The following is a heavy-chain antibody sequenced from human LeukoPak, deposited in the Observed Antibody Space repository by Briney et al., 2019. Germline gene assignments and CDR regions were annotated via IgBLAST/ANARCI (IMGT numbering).Heavy chain of an antibody. CDR3: AHSREKCGEWLSLAFCAFDI. Sequence: SGPTLVKPTQTLTLTCTFSGFSLSTSGVGVGWIRQPPGKALEWLALIYWNDDKRYSPSLKSRLTITKDTSKNQVVLTMTNMDPVDTATYYCAHSREKCGEWLSLAFCAFDIWGQGTMVTVSS. D-gene: IGHD3-3*01. V-gene: IGHV2-5*01. CDR2: IYWNDDK. CDR1: GFSLSTSGVG. J-gene: IGHJ3*02.